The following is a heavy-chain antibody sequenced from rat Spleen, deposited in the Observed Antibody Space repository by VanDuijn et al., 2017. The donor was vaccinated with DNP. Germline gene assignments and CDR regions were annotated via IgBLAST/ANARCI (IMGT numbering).Heavy chain of an antibody. V-gene: IGHV5S23*01. CDR1: GFTFSDYA. J-gene: IGHJ4*01. CDR3: ARHTTGVYAMDA. D-gene: IGHD1-6*01. Sequence: EVQLVESGGDLVQPGGSLKLSCAASGFTFSDYALAWVRQAPTKGLEWVASISTIGGSTYYRDSVKGRFTVSRDNAKSTLYLQMDSLRSEDTATYYCARHTTGVYAMDAWGQGTSVTVSS. CDR2: ISTIGGST.